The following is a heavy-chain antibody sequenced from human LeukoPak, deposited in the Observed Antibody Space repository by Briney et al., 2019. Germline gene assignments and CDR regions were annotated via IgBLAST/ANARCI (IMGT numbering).Heavy chain of an antibody. Sequence: PGGSLRLSCAASGFTFSSYGMHWVRQAPGKGLEWVAVISYDGSNKYYADSVKGRFTISRDNSKSTLFLQLKSLGVEDTAVYFCARRPPIATSGTYFFDYWGQGTLATVSS. V-gene: IGHV3-30*03. D-gene: IGHD6-13*01. CDR3: ARRPPIATSGTYFFDY. CDR2: ISYDGSNK. CDR1: GFTFSSYG. J-gene: IGHJ4*02.